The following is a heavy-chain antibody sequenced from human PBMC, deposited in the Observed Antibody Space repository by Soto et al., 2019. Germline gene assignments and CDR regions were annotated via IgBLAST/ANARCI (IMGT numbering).Heavy chain of an antibody. CDR1: RFIVRSNY. V-gene: IGHV3-66*01. CDR3: ACGYSSGWYVY. J-gene: IGHJ4*02. D-gene: IGHD6-19*01. CDR2: IYSGGST. Sequence: AGGSLRLSCAAARFIVRSNYMSWVRQAPGKGLEWVSVIYSGGSTYYADSVKGRFTISRDNSKNTLYLQMNSLRAEDTAVYYCACGYSSGWYVYWGQGTLVTVSS.